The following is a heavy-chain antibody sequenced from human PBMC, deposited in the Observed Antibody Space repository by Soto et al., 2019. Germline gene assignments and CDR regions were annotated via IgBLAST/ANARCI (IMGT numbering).Heavy chain of an antibody. CDR1: GYTFTSYA. CDR3: ARDSPDGTPLYCGGDCPIDP. D-gene: IGHD2-21*02. CDR2: INAGNGNT. J-gene: IGHJ5*02. V-gene: IGHV1-3*01. Sequence: ASVKVSCKASGYTFTSYAIHWVRQAPGQKLEWMGWINAGNGNTKYSQKFQGRVTITRDTSANTAYMELSSLRSEDTAVYYCARDSPDGTPLYCGGDCPIDPWGQGTLVTVSS.